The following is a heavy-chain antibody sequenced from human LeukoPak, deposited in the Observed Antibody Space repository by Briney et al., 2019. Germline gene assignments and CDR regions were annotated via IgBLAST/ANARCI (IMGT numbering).Heavy chain of an antibody. CDR2: IYYSGST. D-gene: IGHD3-22*01. Sequence: SEALSLTRTVSLGSISSYYWSWIRQPPGRGVEWMGYIYYSGSTNYNPSLKSRVTISVDTSKNQFSLKLSSVTAADRAVYYCARVPYYYDSSGYYPWGQGTLVTVSS. CDR3: ARVPYYYDSSGYYP. CDR1: LGSISSYY. V-gene: IGHV4-59*01. J-gene: IGHJ5*02.